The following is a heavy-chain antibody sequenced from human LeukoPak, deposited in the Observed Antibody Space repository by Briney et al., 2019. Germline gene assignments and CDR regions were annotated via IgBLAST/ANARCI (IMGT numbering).Heavy chain of an antibody. CDR1: GFTFSSYA. V-gene: IGHV3-30*04. D-gene: IGHD3-10*01. J-gene: IGHJ4*02. CDR2: ISYDGSNK. Sequence: GGSLRLSCAASGFTFSSYAMHRVRQAPGKGLEWVAVISYDGSNKYYADSVKGRFTISRDNSKNTLYLQMNSLRAEDTAVYYCARDAVVRGVIDYFDYWGQGTLVTVSS. CDR3: ARDAVVRGVIDYFDY.